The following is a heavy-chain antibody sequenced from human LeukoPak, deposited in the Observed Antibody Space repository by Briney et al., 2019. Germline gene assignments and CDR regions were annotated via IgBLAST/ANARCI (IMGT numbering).Heavy chain of an antibody. D-gene: IGHD6-13*01. Sequence: PGGSLTLSCAASGFTFSSYAMHWVRHAPGKGLEWVAVISYDGSNQYYADSVKGRFTISRDNSKNTLYLQMNSLRAEDTAEYYCARRGPGSSSWHVDYWGQGTLVTVSS. CDR3: ARRGPGSSSWHVDY. CDR1: GFTFSSYA. J-gene: IGHJ4*02. V-gene: IGHV3-30-3*01. CDR2: ISYDGSNQ.